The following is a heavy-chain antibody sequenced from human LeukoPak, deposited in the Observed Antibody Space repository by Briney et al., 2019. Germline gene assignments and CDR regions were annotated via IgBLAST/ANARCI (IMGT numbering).Heavy chain of an antibody. CDR1: GFTFSSYS. V-gene: IGHV3-48*01. CDR2: ISIRSSTI. J-gene: IGHJ3*02. D-gene: IGHD2-8*01. CDR3: ASGVYNGGAFDI. Sequence: GGSLRLSCAASGFTFSSYSMAWVRQAPGKGLEWVSYISIRSSTIYYADSVKGRFTISRDNAKNSLYVQMNSLRAEDTAVYYCASGVYNGGAFDIWGQGTMVTVSS.